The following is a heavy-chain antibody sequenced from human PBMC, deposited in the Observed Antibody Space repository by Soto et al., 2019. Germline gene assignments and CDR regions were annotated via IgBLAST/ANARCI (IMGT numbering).Heavy chain of an antibody. D-gene: IGHD3-10*01. CDR3: AILYGSGRNYYYYMDV. V-gene: IGHV4-34*01. Sequence: PSETLSLTCAVYGGSFSGYYWSWIRQPPGKGLEWIGEINHSGSTNYNPSLKSRVTISVDTSKNQFSLKLSSVTAADTAVYYCAILYGSGRNYYYYMDVWGKGTTVTVSS. CDR1: GGSFSGYY. CDR2: INHSGST. J-gene: IGHJ6*03.